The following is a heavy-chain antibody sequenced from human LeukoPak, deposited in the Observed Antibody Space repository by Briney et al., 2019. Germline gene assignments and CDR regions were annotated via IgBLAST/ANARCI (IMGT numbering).Heavy chain of an antibody. Sequence: GASVKVSCKAPGYTFTSYYMHWVRQAPGQGLEWMGIINPSGGSTSYAQKFQGRVTMARDMSTSTVNMELSSLRSEDTAVYYCARDSGSSWYAYFDYWGQGTLVTVSS. J-gene: IGHJ4*02. CDR2: INPSGGST. CDR3: ARDSGSSWYAYFDY. CDR1: GYTFTSYY. D-gene: IGHD6-13*01. V-gene: IGHV1-46*01.